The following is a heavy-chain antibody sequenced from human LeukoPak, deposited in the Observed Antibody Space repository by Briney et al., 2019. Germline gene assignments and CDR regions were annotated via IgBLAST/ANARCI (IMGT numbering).Heavy chain of an antibody. Sequence: ASVKVSCKASGYTFTSYDINWVRQATGQGLEWMGWMNPNSGNTGYAQKLQGRVTMTRNTSISTAYMELSSLRSEDTAVYYCARGNSSGRKQYYYYYGMDVWGQGTTVTVSS. V-gene: IGHV1-8*01. J-gene: IGHJ6*02. CDR3: ARGNSSGRKQYYYYYGMDV. D-gene: IGHD6-19*01. CDR2: MNPNSGNT. CDR1: GYTFTSYD.